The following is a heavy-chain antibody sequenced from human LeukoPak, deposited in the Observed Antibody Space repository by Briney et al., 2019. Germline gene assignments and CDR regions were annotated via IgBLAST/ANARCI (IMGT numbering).Heavy chain of an antibody. CDR3: AKGLYRPSGSDY. CDR1: GFTFSSYG. V-gene: IGHV3-30*18. D-gene: IGHD5-12*01. J-gene: IGHJ4*02. CDR2: ISHDGSDK. Sequence: RPGGSLRLSCAASGFTFSSYGMHWVRQAPDKGLEWLAVISHDGSDKYYADSVKGRLTVSRDNSKNTLYLQMNSLRAEDTAVYFCAKGLYRPSGSDYWGQGTLVTVSS.